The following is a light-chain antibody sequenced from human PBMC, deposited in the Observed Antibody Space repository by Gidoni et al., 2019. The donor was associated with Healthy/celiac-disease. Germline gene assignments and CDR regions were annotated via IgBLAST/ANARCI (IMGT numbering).Light chain of an antibody. V-gene: IGKV3-15*01. Sequence: PATLSVSPGERATLSCRASQSVSSNLAWYQQKPGQAPRLLIYGASTRATGIPARFSGSGSGTEFTLTISSLQSEDFAVYYCQQYNNWPPMYTFGQGTKLEIK. CDR1: QSVSSN. CDR3: QQYNNWPPMYT. J-gene: IGKJ2*01. CDR2: GAS.